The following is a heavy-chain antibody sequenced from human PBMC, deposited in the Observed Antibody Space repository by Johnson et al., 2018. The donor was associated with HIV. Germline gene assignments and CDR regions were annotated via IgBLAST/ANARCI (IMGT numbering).Heavy chain of an antibody. D-gene: IGHD6-6*01. CDR3: VKVSSASTWAHDPFDV. Sequence: VQLVESGGGLVQPGRSLRLSCAASGFTFDDYAMHWVRQAPGKGLEWVSGISWNSGSIGYADSVKGRFTISRDNAKNSLYLQMNSLRVEDTALYYCVKVSSASTWAHDPFDVWGQGTMVTVSS. J-gene: IGHJ3*01. CDR1: GFTFDDYA. V-gene: IGHV3-9*01. CDR2: ISWNSGSI.